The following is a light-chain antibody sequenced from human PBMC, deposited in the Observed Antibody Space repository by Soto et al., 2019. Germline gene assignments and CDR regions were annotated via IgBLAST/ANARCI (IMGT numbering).Light chain of an antibody. CDR1: QSVSSSY. CDR3: QQYGSSPLRFTWT. J-gene: IGKJ1*01. V-gene: IGKV3-20*01. Sequence: EIVLTQSPGTLSLSPGERATLSCRASQSVSSSYLAWYQQKPGQAPRLLIYGASSRATGIPDRFSVSGSGTDFTLTISRLEPEDFAVYYCQQYGSSPLRFTWTFGQGTKVEIK. CDR2: GAS.